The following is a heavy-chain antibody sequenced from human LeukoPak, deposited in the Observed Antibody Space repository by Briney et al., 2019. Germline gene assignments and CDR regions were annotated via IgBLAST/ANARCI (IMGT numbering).Heavy chain of an antibody. V-gene: IGHV3-11*04. Sequence: TGGSLRLSCAVSGFTFSDYYMSWIRQAPGKGLEWVSYISSSGSTIYYADSVKGRFTISRDNAKNSLYLQMNSLRAEDTAVYYCARERGNTLIFDYWGQGTLVTVSS. CDR3: ARERGNTLIFDY. CDR2: ISSSGSTI. CDR1: GFTFSDYY. D-gene: IGHD4-23*01. J-gene: IGHJ4*02.